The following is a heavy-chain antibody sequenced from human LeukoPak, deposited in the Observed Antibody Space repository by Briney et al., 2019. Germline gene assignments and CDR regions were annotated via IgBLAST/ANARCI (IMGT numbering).Heavy chain of an antibody. J-gene: IGHJ4*02. CDR3: ARHFGSSGYFPY. D-gene: IGHD3-22*01. CDR1: GDSIGLQY. CDR2: ISASGIT. Sequence: SETLSLTCTVSGDSIGLQYWSWIRQPPGKGLEWIGYISASGITDYNLPFKSRVTISLDTSKTQFSLRLSSVTAADTAVYYCARHFGSSGYFPYWGQGLLVSVSS. V-gene: IGHV4-4*09.